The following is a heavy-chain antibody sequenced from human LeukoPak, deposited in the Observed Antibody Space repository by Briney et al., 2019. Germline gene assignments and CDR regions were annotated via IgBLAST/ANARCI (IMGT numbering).Heavy chain of an antibody. CDR1: GFTFNDYT. CDR2: ISSDSSYI. D-gene: IGHD6-6*01. J-gene: IGHJ4*02. CDR3: AKDLSSSSGVFDY. Sequence: GGSLRLSCAASGFTFNDYTMTWVRQAPGKGLEWVASISSDSSYIDYADSVKGRFTISRDNSKNTLYLQMNSLRAEDTAVYYCAKDLSSSSGVFDYWGQGTLVTVSS. V-gene: IGHV3-21*01.